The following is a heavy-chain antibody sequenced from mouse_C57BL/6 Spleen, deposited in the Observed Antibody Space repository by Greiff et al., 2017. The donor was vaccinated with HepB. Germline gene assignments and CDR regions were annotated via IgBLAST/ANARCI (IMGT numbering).Heavy chain of an antibody. CDR2: ISSGSSTI. CDR3: ARGAPNFFDY. CDR1: GFTFSDYG. D-gene: IGHD3-1*01. J-gene: IGHJ2*01. V-gene: IGHV5-17*01. Sequence: DVHLVESGGGLVKPGGSLKLSCAASGFTFSDYGMHWVRQAPEKGLEWVAYISSGSSTIYYADTVKGRFTISRDNAKNTLFLQMTSLRSEDTAMYYCARGAPNFFDYWGQGTTLTVSS.